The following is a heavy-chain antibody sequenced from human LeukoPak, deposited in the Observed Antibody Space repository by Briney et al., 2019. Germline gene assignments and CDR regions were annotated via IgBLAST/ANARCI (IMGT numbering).Heavy chain of an antibody. V-gene: IGHV3-48*01. CDR3: ARDDHYNYYYMDV. J-gene: IGHJ6*03. CDR1: GFIFSTYS. CDR2: ISSSSSTI. Sequence: GGSLRLACAASGFIFSTYSMNWVRQAPGKGLEWVSYISSSSSTIYYADSVKGRFTISRDNAENSLYLQMNSLGAEDSAVYYCARDDHYNYYYMDVWGKGTTGTVSS.